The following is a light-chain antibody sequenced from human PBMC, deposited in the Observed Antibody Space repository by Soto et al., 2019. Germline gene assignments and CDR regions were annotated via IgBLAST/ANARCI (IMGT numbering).Light chain of an antibody. V-gene: IGLV2-14*03. CDR1: SSDVGGY. J-gene: IGLJ3*02. Sequence: QSVLTQPASVSGSPGQSITISCTGTSSDVGGYVSWYQHHPGTAPKLIIYDVNNRPSGVSNRFSGSKSGNTASLTISGLQAEDEADYYCSSYTSSSSQFGGGTKLTVL. CDR3: SSYTSSSSQ. CDR2: DVN.